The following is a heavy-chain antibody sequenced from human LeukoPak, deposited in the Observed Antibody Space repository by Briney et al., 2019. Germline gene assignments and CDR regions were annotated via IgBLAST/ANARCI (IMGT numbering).Heavy chain of an antibody. CDR2: IYHSGSN. Sequence: HPSETLSLTCTVSGYSISSGYYWGWIRQPPGKGLEWIGSIYHSGSNYYNPSLKSRVTISVDTSKNQVSLKLRSVTAADTAVYYCARTTEGYAGGPGYSYYYYMDVWGKGTTVTISS. CDR1: GYSISSGYY. V-gene: IGHV4-38-2*02. CDR3: ARTTEGYAGGPGYSYYYYMDV. D-gene: IGHD5-12*01. J-gene: IGHJ6*03.